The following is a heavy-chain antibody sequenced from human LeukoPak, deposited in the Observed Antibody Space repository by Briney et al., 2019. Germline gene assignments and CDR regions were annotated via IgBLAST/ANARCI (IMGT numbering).Heavy chain of an antibody. J-gene: IGHJ4*02. CDR3: ARGPRLYSSSWYVPDF. D-gene: IGHD6-13*01. CDR2: ISAYNGNA. Sequence: ASVKVSCKASGFTFTTYSITRVRQAPGQGLERMGWISAYNGNAKYAQRVQGRVTMATDTSTSTAYMELRSLRSDDTAVYFCARGPRLYSSSWYVPDFWGQGTLVTVSS. V-gene: IGHV1-18*01. CDR1: GFTFTTYS.